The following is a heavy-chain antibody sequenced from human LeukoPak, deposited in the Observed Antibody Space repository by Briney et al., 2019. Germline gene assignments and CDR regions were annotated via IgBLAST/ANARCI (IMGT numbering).Heavy chain of an antibody. Sequence: SETLPLTCAVYGGSFSGYYWSWIRQPPGKGLEWIGEINHSGSTNYNPSLKSRVTISVDTSKNQFSLKLSSVTAADTAVYYCARDAESWLRWFDPWGQGTLVIVSS. CDR2: INHSGST. CDR3: ARDAESWLRWFDP. D-gene: IGHD5-12*01. CDR1: GGSFSGYY. V-gene: IGHV4-34*01. J-gene: IGHJ5*02.